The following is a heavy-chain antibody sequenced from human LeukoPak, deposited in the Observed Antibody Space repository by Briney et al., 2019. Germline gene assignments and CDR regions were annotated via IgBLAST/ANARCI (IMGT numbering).Heavy chain of an antibody. V-gene: IGHV4-39*01. Sequence: GSLRLSCAASGFTFSSYGMHWVRRPPGKGLEWTGSIFNTGRTYYNPSLKSRVTISVSTSENQFSLRLTSVTADDMAVYYCARHFPETGRDEQPFDYWGQGTLVTVSS. CDR1: GFTFSSYG. CDR2: IFNTGRT. D-gene: IGHD1/OR15-1a*01. CDR3: ARHFPETGRDEQPFDY. J-gene: IGHJ4*02.